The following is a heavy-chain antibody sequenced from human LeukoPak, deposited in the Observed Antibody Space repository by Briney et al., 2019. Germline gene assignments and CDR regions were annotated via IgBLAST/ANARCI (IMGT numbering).Heavy chain of an antibody. V-gene: IGHV1-2*04. J-gene: IGHJ5*02. Sequence: ASVKVSCKASGYTFTGYYMHWVRQAPGQGLEWMGWINPNSGGTNYAQKFQGWVTMTEDTSTDTAYMELSSLRSEDTAVYYCATAGGSTIVKLFNWFDPWGQGTLVTVSS. CDR3: ATAGGSTIVKLFNWFDP. CDR1: GYTFTGYY. CDR2: INPNSGGT. D-gene: IGHD2-2*01.